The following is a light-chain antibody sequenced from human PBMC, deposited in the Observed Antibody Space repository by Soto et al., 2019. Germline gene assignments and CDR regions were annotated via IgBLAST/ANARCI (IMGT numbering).Light chain of an antibody. V-gene: IGLV2-8*01. CDR1: SSDVGGYNF. Sequence: QSALTQPPSASGSPGQSVTISCTGTSSDVGGYNFVSWYQQHPGKAPKLMIYEVSKRPSGVPDRFSGSKSGNTASLTVSGLQAEDEADYYCQSYDSDLSDYVFGAGTKLTVL. CDR2: EVS. CDR3: QSYDSDLSDYV. J-gene: IGLJ1*01.